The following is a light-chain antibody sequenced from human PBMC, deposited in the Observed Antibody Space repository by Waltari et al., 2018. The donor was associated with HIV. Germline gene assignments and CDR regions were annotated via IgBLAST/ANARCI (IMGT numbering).Light chain of an antibody. CDR3: QQYKSYSPWT. CDR2: KTS. CDR1: ENIIGW. J-gene: IGKJ1*01. V-gene: IGKV1-5*03. Sequence: DIQMTQSPSTLSALVGDRVPITCRASENIIGWLAWYQQKPGKAPKLLIYKTSTLESGVPLRFSGSASGTEFTLTISSLQPEDFATYYCQQYKSYSPWTFGQGTKVDVK.